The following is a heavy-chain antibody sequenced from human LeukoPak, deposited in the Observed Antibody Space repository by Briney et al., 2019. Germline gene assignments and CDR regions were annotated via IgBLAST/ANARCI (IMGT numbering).Heavy chain of an antibody. Sequence: PSETLSLTCTVSGGSISSGSYYWSWIRQPPGKGLEWIGSIYYSGSTYYNPSLKSRVTISVDTSKNQFSLKLSSVTAADTAVYYCARHNEQLVFPSYFDYWGQGTLVTVSS. V-gene: IGHV4-39*01. CDR2: IYYSGST. D-gene: IGHD6-6*01. CDR3: ARHNEQLVFPSYFDY. CDR1: GGSISSGSYY. J-gene: IGHJ4*02.